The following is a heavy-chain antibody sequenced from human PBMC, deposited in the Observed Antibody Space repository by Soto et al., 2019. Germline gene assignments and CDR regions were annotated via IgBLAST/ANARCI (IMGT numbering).Heavy chain of an antibody. Sequence: SETLSLTCTVSGGSISSYYWSWIRQPPGKGLEWIGYIYYSGSTNYNPSLKSRVTISVDTSKNQFSLKLSSVTAADTAVYYCARIAGGVYFDYWGQGTLVTVSS. CDR3: ARIAGGVYFDY. V-gene: IGHV4-59*01. J-gene: IGHJ4*02. D-gene: IGHD3-16*01. CDR2: IYYSGST. CDR1: GGSISSYY.